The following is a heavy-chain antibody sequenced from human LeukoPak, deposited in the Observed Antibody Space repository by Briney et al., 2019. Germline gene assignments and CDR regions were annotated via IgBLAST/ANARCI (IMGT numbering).Heavy chain of an antibody. Sequence: ASVKVSCKASGGTFSSYAISRVRQAPGQGLEWMGGIIPIFGTANYAQKFQGRVTITADESTSTAYMELSSLRSEDTAVYYCAREPTITMMGLYKPYNWFDPWGQGTLVTVSS. D-gene: IGHD3-22*01. CDR1: GGTFSSYA. CDR2: IIPIFGTA. CDR3: AREPTITMMGLYKPYNWFDP. J-gene: IGHJ5*02. V-gene: IGHV1-69*13.